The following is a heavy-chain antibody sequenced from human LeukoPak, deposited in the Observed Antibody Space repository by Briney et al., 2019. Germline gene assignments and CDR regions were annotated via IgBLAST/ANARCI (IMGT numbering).Heavy chain of an antibody. Sequence: GGSLRLSCAASGFTFSTYAMTWVLQAPGKGLEWVSVISGSGGSTYYADSVKGRFTISRDNSKNTLYLQMNSLRAEDTAVYYCAKVGSSMVFVALYYFDYWGQGTLVTVSS. J-gene: IGHJ4*02. V-gene: IGHV3-23*01. CDR1: GFTFSTYA. D-gene: IGHD2-2*01. CDR2: ISGSGGST. CDR3: AKVGSSMVFVALYYFDY.